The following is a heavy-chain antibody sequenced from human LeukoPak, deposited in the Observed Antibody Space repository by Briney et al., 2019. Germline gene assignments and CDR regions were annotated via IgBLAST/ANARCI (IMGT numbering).Heavy chain of an antibody. CDR2: ITASSSYV. D-gene: IGHD3-22*01. CDR1: GFTFSAYN. CDR3: AKETDSSGFYPNWFDP. V-gene: IGHV3-21*04. J-gene: IGHJ5*02. Sequence: GGSLRLSCAASGFTFSAYNMNWVRRTPGKGLEWVSSITASSSYVFYADSVRGRFTISRDNAENSLYLQMNSLRADDTAVYYCAKETDSSGFYPNWFDPWGQETLVTVSS.